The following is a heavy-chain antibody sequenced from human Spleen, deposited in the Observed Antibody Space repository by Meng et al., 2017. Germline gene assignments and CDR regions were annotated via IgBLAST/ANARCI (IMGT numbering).Heavy chain of an antibody. D-gene: IGHD2-2*02. Sequence: GESLKISCAASGFNFSTYAMHWVRQAPGKGLEWVAVLSFDGRMKYYSDSVKGRFTISRDNSKNTLFLQMNSLRAEDTAVYYCARDIPATAAAFDIWGQGTMVTVSS. V-gene: IGHV3-30*04. CDR3: ARDIPATAAAFDI. CDR2: LSFDGRMK. CDR1: GFNFSTYA. J-gene: IGHJ3*02.